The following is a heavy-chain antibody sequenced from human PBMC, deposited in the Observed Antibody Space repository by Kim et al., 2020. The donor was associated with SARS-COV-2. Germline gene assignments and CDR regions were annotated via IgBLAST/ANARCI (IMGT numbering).Heavy chain of an antibody. CDR2: IASKTDGGTT. Sequence: GGSLRLSCAASGFTFNDAWMSWVRQAPGKGPEWVGRIASKTDGGTTDYAAPVKGRFTISRDDSKNTLYLQMNNLKTEDTAVYYCTTYASGWTWGQGALVT. J-gene: IGHJ5*02. V-gene: IGHV3-15*04. CDR3: TTYASGWT. D-gene: IGHD6-19*01. CDR1: GFTFNDAW.